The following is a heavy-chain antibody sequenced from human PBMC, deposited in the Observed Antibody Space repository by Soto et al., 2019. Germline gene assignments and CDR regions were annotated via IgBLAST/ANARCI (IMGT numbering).Heavy chain of an antibody. Sequence: GASVKVSCKASGYTFTSYGISWVRQAPGQGLEWMGWISAYNGNTNYAQKLQGRATMTTDTSTSTAYMELRSLRSDDTAVYYCARGFTTTVTTNLFDYWGQGTLVTVSS. CDR1: GYTFTSYG. J-gene: IGHJ4*02. V-gene: IGHV1-18*01. CDR2: ISAYNGNT. D-gene: IGHD4-17*01. CDR3: ARGFTTTVTTNLFDY.